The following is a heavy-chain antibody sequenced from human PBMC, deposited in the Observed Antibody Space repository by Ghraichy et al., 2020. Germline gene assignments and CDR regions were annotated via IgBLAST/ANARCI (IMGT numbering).Heavy chain of an antibody. CDR2: IYYSGST. J-gene: IGHJ3*02. Sequence: SETLSLTCTVSGGSISSSSYYWGWIRQPPGKGLEWIGSIYYSGSTYYNPSLKSRVTISVDTSKNQFSLKLSSVTAADTAVYYCARHFGGAVAGGDDAFDIWGQGTMVTVSS. CDR3: ARHFGGAVAGGDDAFDI. V-gene: IGHV4-39*01. CDR1: GGSISSSSYY. D-gene: IGHD6-19*01.